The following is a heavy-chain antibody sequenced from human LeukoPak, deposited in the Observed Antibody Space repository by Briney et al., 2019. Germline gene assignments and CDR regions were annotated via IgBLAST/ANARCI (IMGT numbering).Heavy chain of an antibody. CDR2: VYYSGNT. CDR3: ARVARYGGYTQYFQP. J-gene: IGHJ1*01. D-gene: IGHD4-23*01. Sequence: SETLSLTCTVSGDSISSSSYFWGWIRQPPGKGLEWIASVYYSGNTYYNPSLKSRLTISVDPSKTQFSLRLTSVTAADTAVHYCARVARYGGYTQYFQPWGQGTLVTVSS. V-gene: IGHV4-39*07. CDR1: GDSISSSSYF.